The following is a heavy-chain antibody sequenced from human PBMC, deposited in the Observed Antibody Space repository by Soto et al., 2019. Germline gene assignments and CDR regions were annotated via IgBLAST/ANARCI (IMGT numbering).Heavy chain of an antibody. J-gene: IGHJ6*02. Sequence: SETLSLTCTVSGGSISSGCYYWSWIRQHPGKGLEWIGYIYYSGSTYYNPSLKSRVTISVDTSKNQFSLKLSSVTAADTAVYYCARGYCGGDCYSGPHYYYYYGMDVWGQGTTVTVSS. D-gene: IGHD2-21*02. CDR1: GGSISSGCYY. CDR3: ARGYCGGDCYSGPHYYYYYGMDV. CDR2: IYYSGST. V-gene: IGHV4-31*03.